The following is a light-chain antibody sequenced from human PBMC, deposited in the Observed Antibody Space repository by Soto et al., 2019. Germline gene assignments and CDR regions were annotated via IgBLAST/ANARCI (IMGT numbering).Light chain of an antibody. V-gene: IGLV2-8*01. Sequence: QYVLTQPPSASGSPGQSVTISCTGTRSDVGDYNYVSWYQQHPGKAPKLMIYEVTQRPSGVPDRFSGSKSGNTASLTVSGLQAEDEAAYFCSSYAGRNNVIFGGGTKLTVL. J-gene: IGLJ2*01. CDR2: EVT. CDR1: RSDVGDYNY. CDR3: SSYAGRNNVI.